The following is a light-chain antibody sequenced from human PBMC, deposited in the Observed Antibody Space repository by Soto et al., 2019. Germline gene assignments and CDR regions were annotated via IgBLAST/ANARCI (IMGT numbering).Light chain of an antibody. CDR3: QQSHSTPLT. J-gene: IGKJ4*01. V-gene: IGKV1-39*01. Sequence: DIQMTQSPSSLSASVGNRVTITCRASQITSSYLNWYQQKPGKAPKLLIYAASSLQSGVPASFSRSGSGTDFTLTISSLQPEDFATYYCQQSHSTPLTFGGGTTVDIK. CDR2: AAS. CDR1: QITSSY.